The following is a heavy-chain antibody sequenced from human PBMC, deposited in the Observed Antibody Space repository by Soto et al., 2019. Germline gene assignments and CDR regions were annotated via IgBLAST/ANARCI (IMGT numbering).Heavy chain of an antibody. V-gene: IGHV3-30*03. CDR1: GFTFSNYG. Sequence: QVQLVESGGGVVQPERSLRLSCAASGFTFSNYGMHWVRQAPGKGLEWLALISYDGSNKYYADSGKGRFTISRDKSKNKLHLQMNSLRAEDTAVYYCARDRVEVYYYYGMDVWGQGTTVTVSS. CDR2: ISYDGSNK. D-gene: IGHD2-15*01. CDR3: ARDRVEVYYYYGMDV. J-gene: IGHJ6*02.